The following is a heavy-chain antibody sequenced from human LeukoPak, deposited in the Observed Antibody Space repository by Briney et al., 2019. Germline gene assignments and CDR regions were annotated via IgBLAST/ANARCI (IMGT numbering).Heavy chain of an antibody. CDR2: MNPNSGNT. CDR3: ATGITPNYYYYYYMDV. J-gene: IGHJ6*03. CDR1: GYTFTSYD. Sequence: ASVKVSCKASGYTFTSYDINWVRQATGQGLEWMGWMNPNSGNTGYAQKFQGRVTMTRYTSISTAYMGLSSLRSEDTAVYYCATGITPNYYYYYYMDVWGKGTTVTVSS. D-gene: IGHD3-3*01. V-gene: IGHV1-8*01.